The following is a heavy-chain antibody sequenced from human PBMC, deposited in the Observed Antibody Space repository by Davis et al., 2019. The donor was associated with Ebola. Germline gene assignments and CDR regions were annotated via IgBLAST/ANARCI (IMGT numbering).Heavy chain of an antibody. Sequence: PGGSLRLSCAASGFTFSSYGMHWVRQAPGKGLEWVAVIWYDGSNKYYADSVKGRFTISRDNSKNTLYLQMNSLGAEDTAVYYCARTGVPLAIGFYLDYWGQGTLVTVSS. J-gene: IGHJ4*02. CDR1: GFTFSSYG. CDR2: IWYDGSNK. V-gene: IGHV3-33*01. D-gene: IGHD2-2*02. CDR3: ARTGVPLAIGFYLDY.